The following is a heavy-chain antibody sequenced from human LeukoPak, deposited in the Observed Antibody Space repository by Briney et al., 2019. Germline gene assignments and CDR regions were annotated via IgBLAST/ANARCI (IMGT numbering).Heavy chain of an antibody. CDR2: ISGNGGST. Sequence: PGGSLRLSCAASGFTFSNYAMSWVRQAPGEGLEWVSVISGNGGSTYYADSVKGRFTISRDSSKNTLYLQMNSLRAEDTAVYYCARKSSWFDYWGQGTLVTVSS. CDR3: ARKSSWFDY. V-gene: IGHV3-23*01. D-gene: IGHD6-13*01. CDR1: GFTFSNYA. J-gene: IGHJ4*02.